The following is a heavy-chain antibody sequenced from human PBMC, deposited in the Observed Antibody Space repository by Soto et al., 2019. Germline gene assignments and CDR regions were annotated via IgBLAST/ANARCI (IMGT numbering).Heavy chain of an antibody. CDR3: ARDVDFDDGAIPAAYFYGMDV. Sequence: QVQLVQSGAEVKKPGSSVKVSCKASGGTFKSYVFNWVRQAPGQGLEWMGGIIPFLGTANYAQRFQGRVTMIADEFTTTVYMELSSLMSEDTAVYYCARDVDFDDGAIPAAYFYGMDVVGHGTTVIVSS. CDR2: IIPFLGTA. V-gene: IGHV1-69*01. D-gene: IGHD2-2*01. J-gene: IGHJ6*02. CDR1: GGTFKSYV.